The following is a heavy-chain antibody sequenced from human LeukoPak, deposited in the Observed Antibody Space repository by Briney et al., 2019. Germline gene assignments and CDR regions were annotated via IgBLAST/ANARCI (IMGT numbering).Heavy chain of an antibody. CDR1: GGSIRSSYYY. Sequence: SETLSLTCTVSGGSIRSSYYYWGWIRQPPGKGLEWIRSIYDSGSTYYNPSLKSRVTISVDTSKNQFSLKLNSVTAADTAVYYCARYYGPWGQGTLVTVSS. CDR3: ARYYGP. CDR2: IYDSGST. D-gene: IGHD3-16*01. V-gene: IGHV4-39*01. J-gene: IGHJ5*02.